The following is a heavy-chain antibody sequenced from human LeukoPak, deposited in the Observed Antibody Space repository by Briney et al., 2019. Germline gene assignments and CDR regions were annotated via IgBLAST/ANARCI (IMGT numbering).Heavy chain of an antibody. D-gene: IGHD2-21*02. V-gene: IGHV4-31*03. J-gene: IGHJ4*02. CDR2: IYYSGNT. Sequence: SQTLSLTCTVSGGSISSGYYFWSWIRQHPGKGLEWIGHIYYSGNTYYNPSLKSRVSMSVDTAKNQLSLKLSSVTAADTAVYYCAREPEYGDFVVYWGQGTLVTVSS. CDR1: GGSISSGYYF. CDR3: AREPEYGDFVVY.